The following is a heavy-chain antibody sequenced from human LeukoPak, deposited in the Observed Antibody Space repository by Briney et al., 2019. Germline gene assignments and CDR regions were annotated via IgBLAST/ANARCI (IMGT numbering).Heavy chain of an antibody. CDR2: ISYDGSGS. CDR3: ARWRSQQSEFDL. CDR1: GFTFSSYA. V-gene: IGHV3-30*04. J-gene: IGHJ4*02. Sequence: GSLRLSCAASGFTFSSYAIHWVRQTPGKGLEWVAVISYDGSGSYFADSVKGRFTISRDNSKSTLSLQMNRLRIEDTAIYYCARWRSQQSEFDLWGQGTLATVSS. D-gene: IGHD1/OR15-1a*01.